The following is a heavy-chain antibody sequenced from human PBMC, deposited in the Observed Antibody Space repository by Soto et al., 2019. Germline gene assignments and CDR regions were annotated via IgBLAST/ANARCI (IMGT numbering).Heavy chain of an antibody. CDR1: GFTFSSYA. D-gene: IGHD6-13*01. J-gene: IGHJ4*02. CDR3: ARDIEPPGLFFDY. Sequence: AGSLRLSCAASGFTFSSYAMHWIRQAPGKGLEWVSYIDFTSNSIYYADSVKGRFTISRDNAKNSLYLQMNSLRAEDTAVYYCARDIEPPGLFFDYWGQGTLVTVSS. V-gene: IGHV3-48*04. CDR2: IDFTSNSI.